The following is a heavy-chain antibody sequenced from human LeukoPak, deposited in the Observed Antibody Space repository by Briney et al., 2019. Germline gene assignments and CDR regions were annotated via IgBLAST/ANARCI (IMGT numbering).Heavy chain of an antibody. J-gene: IGHJ5*02. CDR3: ISDLCGRDDQ. V-gene: IGHV3-21*01. Sequence: GGSLRLSCAASGFTLTHYTMNWVRQAQGKGLEWVASISSSSNYIYYADSVKGRFSISRDNAKNSLYLQMNSLRDEDTAVYYCISDLCGRDDQWGRGTLVTVSS. CDR2: ISSSSNYI. CDR1: GFTLTHYT. D-gene: IGHD1-1*01.